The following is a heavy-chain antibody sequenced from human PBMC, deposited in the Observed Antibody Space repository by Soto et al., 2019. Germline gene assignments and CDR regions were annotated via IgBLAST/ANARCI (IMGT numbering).Heavy chain of an antibody. CDR2: IKQDGSDK. D-gene: IGHD6-19*01. CDR3: ARVAYGNGWIFDY. J-gene: IGHJ4*01. Sequence: GGSLRLSCAASGFTFSSYWMSWVRQAPGKGLEWVANIKQDGSDKYYVGSVKGRFTLSRDNAKNSLQLQMNSLRAEDTAIYFCARVAYGNGWIFDYWGRGTLVTVSS. V-gene: IGHV3-7*04. CDR1: GFTFSSYW.